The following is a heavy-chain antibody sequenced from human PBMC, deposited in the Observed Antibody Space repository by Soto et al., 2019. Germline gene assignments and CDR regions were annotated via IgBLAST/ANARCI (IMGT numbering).Heavy chain of an antibody. CDR1: GGSISSYY. CDR2: IYYSGST. Sequence: PSETLSLTCTVSGGSISSYYWSWIRQPPGKGLEWIGYIYYSGSTNYNPSLKSRVTISVDTSKNQFSLKLSSVTAADTAVYYCARFTSWGGWFDPWGQGTLVTVSS. D-gene: IGHD3-16*01. V-gene: IGHV4-59*08. J-gene: IGHJ5*02. CDR3: ARFTSWGGWFDP.